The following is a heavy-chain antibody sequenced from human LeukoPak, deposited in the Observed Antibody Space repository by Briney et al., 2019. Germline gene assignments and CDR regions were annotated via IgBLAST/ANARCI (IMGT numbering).Heavy chain of an antibody. D-gene: IGHD2-2*01. CDR1: GYTFTGYY. J-gene: IGHJ4*02. CDR2: INPNTGGT. CDR3: ARWFCSSTSCYLDY. Sequence: ASVKVSCKASGYTFTGYYMHWVRQAPGQGLEWMGWINPNTGGTNYAQRFQGRVTMTRDTSISTAYMELSSLRSDDTAVYYCARWFCSSTSCYLDYWGQGALVTVSS. V-gene: IGHV1-2*02.